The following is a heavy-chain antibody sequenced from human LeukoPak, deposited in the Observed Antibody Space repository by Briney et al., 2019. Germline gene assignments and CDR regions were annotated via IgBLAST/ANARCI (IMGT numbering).Heavy chain of an antibody. CDR1: GFTFSKYA. J-gene: IGHJ4*02. V-gene: IGHV3-23*01. D-gene: IGHD3-3*01. Sequence: GGSLRLSCAASGFTFSKYAMTWVRQAPGKGLEWVSVISDNGGSTYYADSVKGRFTISRDNSMNTLYLQMNSLRVEDTAVYYCAKGRYGFWSGYDSWGQGTLVTVSS. CDR2: ISDNGGST. CDR3: AKGRYGFWSGYDS.